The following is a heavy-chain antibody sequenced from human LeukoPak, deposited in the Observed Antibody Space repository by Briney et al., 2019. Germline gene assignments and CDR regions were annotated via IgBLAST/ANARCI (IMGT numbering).Heavy chain of an antibody. CDR3: AKDEWGYSH. CDR1: GFTFSSYS. J-gene: IGHJ4*02. D-gene: IGHD5-18*01. Sequence: PGGSLRLSCAASGFTFSSYSMNWVRQAPGKGLEWVSSISSSSSYIYYADSVKGRFTISRDNSKNTLYLQMNSLRPEDTAVYYCAKDEWGYSHWGQGTLVTVSS. CDR2: ISSSSSYI. V-gene: IGHV3-21*01.